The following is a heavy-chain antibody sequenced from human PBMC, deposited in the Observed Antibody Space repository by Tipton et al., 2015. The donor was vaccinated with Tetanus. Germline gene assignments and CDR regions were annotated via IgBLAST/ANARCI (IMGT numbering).Heavy chain of an antibody. D-gene: IGHD3-22*01. Sequence: TLSLTCTVSGGSISSYYWSWIRQPPGKGLEWIGYIYYSGSTNYNPSLKSRVTISVDTSKNQFSLKLSSVTAADTAVYYCARGITMRGEYFDYWGQGTLVTVSS. CDR1: GGSISSYY. V-gene: IGHV4-59*01. CDR2: IYYSGST. J-gene: IGHJ4*02. CDR3: ARGITMRGEYFDY.